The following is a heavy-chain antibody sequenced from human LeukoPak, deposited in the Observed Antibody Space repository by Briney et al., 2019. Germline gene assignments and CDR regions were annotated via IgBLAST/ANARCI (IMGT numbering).Heavy chain of an antibody. CDR3: ARVETIAAAGRGIFDY. CDR1: GGSISSYY. J-gene: IGHJ4*02. Sequence: SETLSLTCTVSGGSISSYYWSWTRQPPGKGLEWIGSIYYSGSTYYNPSLKSRVTISVDTSKNQFSLKLSSVTAADTAVYYCARVETIAAAGRGIFDYWGQGTLVTVSS. V-gene: IGHV4-59*12. D-gene: IGHD6-13*01. CDR2: IYYSGST.